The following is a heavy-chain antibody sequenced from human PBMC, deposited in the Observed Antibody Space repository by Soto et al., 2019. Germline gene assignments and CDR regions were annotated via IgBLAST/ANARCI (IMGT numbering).Heavy chain of an antibody. CDR1: GYTFTSYG. Sequence: ASVKVSCKASGYTFTSYGISWVRQAPGQGLEWMGWISAYNGNTNYAQKLQGRVTMTTETSTSTAYMELRSLRSDDTAVYYCARAVGAIKPVELDCWGKGNMVNVSP. V-gene: IGHV1-18*01. D-gene: IGHD1-26*01. CDR3: ARAVGAIKPVELDC. J-gene: IGHJ4*02. CDR2: ISAYNGNT.